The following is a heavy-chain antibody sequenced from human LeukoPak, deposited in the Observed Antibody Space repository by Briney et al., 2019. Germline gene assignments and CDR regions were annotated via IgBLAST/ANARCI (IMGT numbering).Heavy chain of an antibody. D-gene: IGHD1-1*01. CDR2: INAGNGNT. CDR1: GYTFTSYA. Sequence: VASVKVSCKASGYTFTSYAMQWVRQAPGQRLEWMGWINAGNGNTKYSQKFQGRVTITRDTSASTAYMELSSLRSEDTAVYYCARERNTTGKFDPWGQGTLVTVSS. V-gene: IGHV1-3*01. CDR3: ARERNTTGKFDP. J-gene: IGHJ5*02.